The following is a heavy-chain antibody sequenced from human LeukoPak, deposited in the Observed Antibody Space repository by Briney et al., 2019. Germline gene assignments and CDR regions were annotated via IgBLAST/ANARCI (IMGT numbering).Heavy chain of an antibody. D-gene: IGHD3-3*01. CDR1: GFTFSSYG. Sequence: GGSLRLSCAASGFTFSSYGMHWVRQAPGKGLEWVAVISYDGSNKYYADSVKGRFTIPRDNSKNTLYLQMNSLRAEDTAVYYCAKGKRFLEPGRYYYYYGMDVWGQGTTVTVSS. V-gene: IGHV3-30*18. J-gene: IGHJ6*02. CDR2: ISYDGSNK. CDR3: AKGKRFLEPGRYYYYYGMDV.